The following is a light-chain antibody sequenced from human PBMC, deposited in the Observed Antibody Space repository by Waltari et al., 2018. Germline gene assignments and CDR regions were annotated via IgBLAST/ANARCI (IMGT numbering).Light chain of an antibody. CDR1: DIVGKT. Sequence: SSALIQPPSVSVAPGNTATLTCGGRDIVGKTVHRYLQKSGQAPTLVIYHNSNRPSGIPQRVSGSKSGGTAALTINRVEAGDEGDYFCQVWDSDRDHYVFGSGTTVSVL. CDR2: HNS. V-gene: IGLV3-21*01. J-gene: IGLJ1*01. CDR3: QVWDSDRDHYV.